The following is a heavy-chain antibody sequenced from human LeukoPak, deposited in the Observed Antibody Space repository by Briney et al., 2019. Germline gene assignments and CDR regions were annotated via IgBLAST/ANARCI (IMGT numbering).Heavy chain of an antibody. D-gene: IGHD4-17*01. V-gene: IGHV5-51*01. CDR1: GYSFTSYW. CDR2: IYPGDSDT. J-gene: IGHJ6*02. CDR3: ASQIRLRTLYYGMDV. Sequence: GESLKISCKGSGYSFTSYWIGWVRQMPGKGLEWMGIIYPGDSDTRYSPSFQGHVTISADKSISTAYLQWSSLKASDTAMYYCASQIRLRTLYYGMDVWGQGTTVTVSS.